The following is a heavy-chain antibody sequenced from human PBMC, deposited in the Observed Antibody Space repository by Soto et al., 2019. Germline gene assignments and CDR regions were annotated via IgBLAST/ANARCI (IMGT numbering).Heavy chain of an antibody. CDR1: GGSISSGDYY. V-gene: IGHV4-30-4*01. J-gene: IGHJ6*02. CDR2: IYYSGST. Sequence: SETLSLTCTVSGGSISSGDYYWSWIRQPPGKGLEWIGYIYYSGSTYYNPSLKSRVTISVDTSKNQFSLKLSSVTAADTAVYYCASILPPGPYYYYGMDVWGQGTTVNVS. CDR3: ASILPPGPYYYYGMDV.